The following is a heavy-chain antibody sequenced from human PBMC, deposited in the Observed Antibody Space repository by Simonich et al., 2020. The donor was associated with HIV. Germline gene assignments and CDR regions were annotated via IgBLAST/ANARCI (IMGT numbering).Heavy chain of an antibody. J-gene: IGHJ3*02. CDR1: GYTFTGNY. D-gene: IGHD1-26*01. V-gene: IGHV1-2*02. CDR2: INPNRGVT. CDR3: AKSPLVGAQDDAFDI. Sequence: QVQLVQSGAEVKKPGASVKVSCKASGYTFTGNYMHWGRQAPGQGLEWMGWINPNRGVTNYAQKLQGRVTMTRDTSISTAYMELRRLKSDDTAVYYCAKSPLVGAQDDAFDIWGQGTMVTVSS.